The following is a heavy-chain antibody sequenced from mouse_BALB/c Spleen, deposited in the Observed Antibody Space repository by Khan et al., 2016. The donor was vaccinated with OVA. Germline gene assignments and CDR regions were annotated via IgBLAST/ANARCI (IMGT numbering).Heavy chain of an antibody. J-gene: IGHJ2*01. Sequence: QVQLKQSGPGLVQPSQTLSITCTVSGFSLTNYGVHWVRQSPGKGLEWLGVIWSGGITDYNETFISGLSIIKDISKSQVVFKMNSLQANDTAIYYCAKNRNGYFDYWGQGTTLTVSS. CDR3: AKNRNGYFDY. CDR1: GFSLTNYG. V-gene: IGHV2-2*02. D-gene: IGHD1-1*02. CDR2: IWSGGIT.